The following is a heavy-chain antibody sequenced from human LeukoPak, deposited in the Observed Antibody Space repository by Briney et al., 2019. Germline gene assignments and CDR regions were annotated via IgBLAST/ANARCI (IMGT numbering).Heavy chain of an antibody. J-gene: IGHJ4*02. Sequence: VASVKVSCKASGYTFTSYDINWVRQATGQGLEWMGWMNPNSGNTGYAQKFQGRVTMTRNASISTAYMELSSLRSEDTAVYYCARGLLWPTRAVDYWGQGTLVTVSS. CDR1: GYTFTSYD. CDR2: MNPNSGNT. V-gene: IGHV1-8*01. D-gene: IGHD3-10*01. CDR3: ARGLLWPTRAVDY.